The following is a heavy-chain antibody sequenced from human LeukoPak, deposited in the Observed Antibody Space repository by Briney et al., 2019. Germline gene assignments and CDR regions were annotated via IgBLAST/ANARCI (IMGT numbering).Heavy chain of an antibody. CDR2: IRNKASGGTT. V-gene: IGHV3-49*03. Sequence: HPGGSLRLSCTASGFTFCDYSMTWFRQAPGKGLEWVSFIRNKASGGTTEHAASVRGRFTTSRDDSKSIAYLQMNSLKTEDTALYYCTRDRIMTDFWGQGTLVTVSS. J-gene: IGHJ4*02. D-gene: IGHD2-15*01. CDR1: GFTFCDYS. CDR3: TRDRIMTDF.